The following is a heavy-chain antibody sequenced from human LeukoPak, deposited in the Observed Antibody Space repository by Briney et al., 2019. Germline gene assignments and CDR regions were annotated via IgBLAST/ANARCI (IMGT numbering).Heavy chain of an antibody. CDR2: INPNNGGT. Sequence: ASVKVSCKASGYTFTGYYIHWVRQAPGQGLEWMGWINPNNGGTNYAQKFQGRVTMTRDTSISTAYMELSRLRSDDTAVYYCATPSWYIFFYYHGMDVWGQGTTVTVSS. J-gene: IGHJ6*02. V-gene: IGHV1-2*02. D-gene: IGHD6-13*01. CDR1: GYTFTGYY. CDR3: ATPSWYIFFYYHGMDV.